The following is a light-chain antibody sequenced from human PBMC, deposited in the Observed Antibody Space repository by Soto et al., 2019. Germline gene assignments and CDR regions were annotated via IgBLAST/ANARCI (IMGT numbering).Light chain of an antibody. CDR1: SSDVGGYNY. CDR3: SSYTSSSKV. Sequence: QSVLTQPASVSGSPGQSITISCTGTSSDVGGYNYVSWYQQHPGKAPKLMIYEVSNRLSGVSNRFPGSKSGNTASLTISGLQAEDEADYYCSSYTSSSKVFGTGTKV. J-gene: IGLJ1*01. CDR2: EVS. V-gene: IGLV2-14*01.